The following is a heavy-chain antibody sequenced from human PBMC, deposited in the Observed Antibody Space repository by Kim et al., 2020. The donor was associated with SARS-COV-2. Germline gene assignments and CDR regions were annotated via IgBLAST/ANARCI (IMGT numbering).Heavy chain of an antibody. Sequence: GGSLRLSCEASGFTFSNHAMSWVRQTAGKGLEWLSSITGSGTNSYFSDSVRGRFTISRDNSKNTLFLQMNSLTAADTAIYYCARPPNYDFWNGYYFEGFDYWGRGTLVTVSS. CDR1: GFTFSNHA. V-gene: IGHV3-23*01. CDR2: ITGSGTNS. CDR3: ARPPNYDFWNGYYFEGFDY. J-gene: IGHJ4*02. D-gene: IGHD3-3*01.